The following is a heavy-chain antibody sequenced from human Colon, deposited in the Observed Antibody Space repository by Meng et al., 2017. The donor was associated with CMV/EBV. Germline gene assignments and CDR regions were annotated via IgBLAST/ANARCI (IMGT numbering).Heavy chain of an antibody. J-gene: IGHJ4*02. CDR3: ARDSSSSAYSPFDY. CDR1: GDSVASNSAA. V-gene: IGHV6-1*01. D-gene: IGHD3-22*01. Sequence: QVQLQQSGPGLVRPSXXLSLTXAVSGDSVASNSAAWNWIRQSPSRGLEWLGRTYYRSKWYNDYAVSVKSRISINPDTSKNQFSLQLNSVTPEDTAVYYCARDSSSSAYSPFDYWGQGTLCNVSS. CDR2: TYYRSKWYN.